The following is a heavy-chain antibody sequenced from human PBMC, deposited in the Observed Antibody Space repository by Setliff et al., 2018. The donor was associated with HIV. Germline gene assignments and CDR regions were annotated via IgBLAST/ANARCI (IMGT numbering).Heavy chain of an antibody. Sequence: ASVKVSCKTSGYTSTSYGMNWIRQAPGQGLEWMGWTYLGATNYAQRSRDRFTVTTDTSTSTAYMELRGLSPDDTALYFCATGGGQSFDYWGQGTLVTVSS. J-gene: IGHJ4*02. D-gene: IGHD1-26*01. CDR1: GYTSTSYG. CDR2: TYLGAT. CDR3: ATGGGQSFDY. V-gene: IGHV1-18*04.